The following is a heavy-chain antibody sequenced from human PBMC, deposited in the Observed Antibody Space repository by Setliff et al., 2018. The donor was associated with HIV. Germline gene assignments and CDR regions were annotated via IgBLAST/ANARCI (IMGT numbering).Heavy chain of an antibody. J-gene: IGHJ4*02. Sequence: GASVKVSCKASGYTFTDYYIHWVQQAPGKGLEWMGRVDPQDGQTTYAEKFLYAQNFQGRVTIAADTSTSTAYMELSSLTSEDTAVYYCARGYNWNYVLAYWGQGTQVTVSS. CDR1: GYTFTDYY. CDR3: ARGYNWNYVLAY. CDR2: VDPQDGQT. D-gene: IGHD1-7*01. V-gene: IGHV1-69-2*01.